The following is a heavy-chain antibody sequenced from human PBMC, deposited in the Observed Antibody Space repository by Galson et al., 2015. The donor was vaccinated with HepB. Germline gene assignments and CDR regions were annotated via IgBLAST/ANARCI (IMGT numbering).Heavy chain of an antibody. Sequence: SLRLSCAASGFTFSSYSMNWVRQAPGKGLEWVSSISSSSSYIYYADSVKGRFTISRDNAKNSLYLQMNSLRAEDTAVYYCARDRGPILTGYYRPYYYYGMDVWGQVTTVTVSS. D-gene: IGHD3-9*01. CDR3: ARDRGPILTGYYRPYYYYGMDV. V-gene: IGHV3-21*01. CDR1: GFTFSSYS. CDR2: ISSSSSYI. J-gene: IGHJ6*02.